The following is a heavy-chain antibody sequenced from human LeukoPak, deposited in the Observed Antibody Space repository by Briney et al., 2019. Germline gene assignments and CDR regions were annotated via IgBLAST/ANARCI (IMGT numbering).Heavy chain of an antibody. CDR1: GGSISSSSYY. CDR2: IYYSGST. Sequence: PSETLSLTCTVSGGSISSSSYYWGWIRQPPGKGLEWIGSIYYSGSTYYNPSLKSRVTISVDTSKNQFSLKLSSVTAADTAVYYCARDAFPFDYWGQGTLVTVSS. J-gene: IGHJ4*02. CDR3: ARDAFPFDY. V-gene: IGHV4-39*07.